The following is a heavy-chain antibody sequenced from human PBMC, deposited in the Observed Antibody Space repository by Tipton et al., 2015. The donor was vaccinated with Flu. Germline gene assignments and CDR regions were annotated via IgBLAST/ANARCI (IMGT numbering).Heavy chain of an antibody. V-gene: IGHV1-2*02. CDR2: INPNSGGT. J-gene: IGHJ5*02. CDR3: ATVKPTGYLGTAAGWFDT. D-gene: IGHD6-13*01. CDR1: GYTLTGYY. Sequence: QVQLVQSGAEMKKPGASVKVSCKASGYTLTGYYMHWVRQAPGQGLEWMGWINPNSGGTNSAQTFQGRVTMTRDTSINTAYIEMTSLTSDDTAVYYCATVKPTGYLGTAAGWFDTWGQGTLVSVSS.